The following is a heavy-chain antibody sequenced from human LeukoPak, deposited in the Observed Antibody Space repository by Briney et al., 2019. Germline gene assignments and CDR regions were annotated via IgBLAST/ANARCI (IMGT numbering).Heavy chain of an antibody. CDR2: IHSDGRST. D-gene: IGHD3-16*01. V-gene: IGHV3-74*01. CDR3: ARGGIGSFDY. J-gene: IGHJ4*02. Sequence: PGGSLRLPCVASGFTFSSYWMHWVRQAPGKGLVWVSHIHSDGRSTSYVDSVKGRFTISRDNAKNTLYLQMNSLRAEDTAVYYCARGGIGSFDYWGQGTLVTVSS. CDR1: GFTFSSYW.